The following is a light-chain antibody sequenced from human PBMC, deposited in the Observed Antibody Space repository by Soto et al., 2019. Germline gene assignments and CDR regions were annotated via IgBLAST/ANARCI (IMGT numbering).Light chain of an antibody. J-gene: IGLJ1*01. CDR2: EDN. Sequence: NFMLTQPHSVSESPGKTVTISCTRSSGSIASNYVQWYQQRTGSAPTTVIYEDNERHAGVPDQYSGSIDRYSNSSSLTISRLKTDDEADFYCQSYDSSSYGFVSGTKVTVL. V-gene: IGLV6-57*04. CDR3: QSYDSSSYG. CDR1: SGSIASNY.